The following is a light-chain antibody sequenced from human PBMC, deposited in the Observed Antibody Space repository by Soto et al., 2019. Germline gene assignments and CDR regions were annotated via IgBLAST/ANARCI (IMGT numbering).Light chain of an antibody. V-gene: IGKV3-20*01. J-gene: IGKJ2*01. CDR2: GAS. CDR1: QSISSSY. CDR3: QQYGSPPMYT. Sequence: EIVLTQSPGTLSLSPGERATLSCRASQSISSSYLAWYQHKPGQAPRLLIYGASSRATGIPDRFSGSGSGTDFTLTISGLEPEDCAVFYCQQYGSPPMYTFGQGTTLEL.